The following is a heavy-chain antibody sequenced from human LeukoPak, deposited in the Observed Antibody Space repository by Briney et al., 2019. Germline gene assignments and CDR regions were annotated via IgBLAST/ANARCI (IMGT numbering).Heavy chain of an antibody. V-gene: IGHV4-39*07. Sequence: PSETLSLTCTVSGGSISSSSYYWGWIRQPPGKGLEWIGSIYYSGSTYYNPSLKSRVTISVDTSKNQFSLKLSSVTAADTAVYYCARAYGSGSYSIDYWGQGTLVTVSS. CDR2: IYYSGST. J-gene: IGHJ4*02. D-gene: IGHD3-10*01. CDR1: GGSISSSSYY. CDR3: ARAYGSGSYSIDY.